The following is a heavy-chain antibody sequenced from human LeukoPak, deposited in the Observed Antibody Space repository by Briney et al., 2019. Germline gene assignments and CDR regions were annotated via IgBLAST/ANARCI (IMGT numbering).Heavy chain of an antibody. J-gene: IGHJ4*02. D-gene: IGHD6-19*01. Sequence: PGGSLRLSCAASGFTFSDYYMSWTRQAPGKGLEWISYLSNSGNTIYYADSVKGRFTISRDNAKNSLYLQMNSLRAEDTAVYYCARVAVTGIGVDYWGQGILVTVSS. CDR1: GFTFSDYY. V-gene: IGHV3-11*04. CDR2: LSNSGNTI. CDR3: ARVAVTGIGVDY.